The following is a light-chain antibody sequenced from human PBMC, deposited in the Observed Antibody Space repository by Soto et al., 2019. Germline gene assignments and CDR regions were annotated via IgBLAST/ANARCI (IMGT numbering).Light chain of an antibody. J-gene: IGLJ2*01. V-gene: IGLV6-57*04. CDR3: QSYDDPKI. CDR2: DNN. Sequence: NFMLTQPHSVSESPGKTVTISCTRSSGSIASDYVHWYQQRPGSAPTTLIYDNNLRPSGVPDRFSGSIDSSSNSASLTISGLKTEDEAYYYCQSYDDPKIFVGGTKLTVL. CDR1: SGSIASDY.